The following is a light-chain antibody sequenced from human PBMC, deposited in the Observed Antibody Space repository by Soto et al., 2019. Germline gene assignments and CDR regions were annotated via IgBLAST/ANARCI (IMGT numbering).Light chain of an antibody. V-gene: IGLV2-8*01. Sequence: QSVLTQPPSASGSPGQSVTISCTGTSSDIGGYNYVSWYQHHPDKAPKLMIYEVNKRPSGVPDRFSGSKSGNTASLTVSGLRAEDEADYYCTSYAGSDNLGVFGGGTKLTVL. CDR3: TSYAGSDNLGV. CDR1: SSDIGGYNY. CDR2: EVN. J-gene: IGLJ2*01.